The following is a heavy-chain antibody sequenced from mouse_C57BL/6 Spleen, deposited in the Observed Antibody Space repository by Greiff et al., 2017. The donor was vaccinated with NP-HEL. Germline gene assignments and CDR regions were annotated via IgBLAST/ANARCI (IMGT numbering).Heavy chain of an antibody. V-gene: IGHV1-62-2*01. Sequence: VKLQESGAELVKPGASVKLSCKASGYTFTEYTIHWVKQRSGQGLEWIGWFYPGSGSIKYNEKFKDKATLTADKSSSTVYMELSRLTSEDSAVYFCARHEEYYGNYEDYFDYWGQGTTLTVSS. CDR2: FYPGSGSI. CDR1: GYTFTEYT. J-gene: IGHJ2*01. D-gene: IGHD2-1*01. CDR3: ARHEEYYGNYEDYFDY.